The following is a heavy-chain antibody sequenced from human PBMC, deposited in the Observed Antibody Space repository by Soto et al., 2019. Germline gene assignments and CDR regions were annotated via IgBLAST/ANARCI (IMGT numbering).Heavy chain of an antibody. CDR3: AQYSRAEHLGES. J-gene: IGHJ4*02. V-gene: IGHV3-23*01. CDR1: GFTFGSRH. D-gene: IGHD1-26*01. CDR2: ISNDGDYT. Sequence: LRLSCADSGFTFGSRHMAWVRQAPGKGLEWVSAISNDGDYTFYIDSVRGRFTISRDNSNNILHLQMNALRADDTAMYYCAQYSRAEHLGESWGQGTLVTVSS.